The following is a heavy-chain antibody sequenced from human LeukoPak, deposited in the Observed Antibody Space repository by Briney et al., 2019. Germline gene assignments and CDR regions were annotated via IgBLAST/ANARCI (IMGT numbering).Heavy chain of an antibody. D-gene: IGHD3-10*01. CDR3: ARLMLRGVIHYYYYMDV. V-gene: IGHV1-8*01. J-gene: IGHJ6*03. Sequence: GASVKVSCKASGYTFTSYDINWVRQATGQGLEWMGWMNPNSGNTGYAQKFQGRVTMTRNTSISTAYMELSSLRSEDTAVYYCARLMLRGVIHYYYYMDVWGKGTTVTISS. CDR1: GYTFTSYD. CDR2: MNPNSGNT.